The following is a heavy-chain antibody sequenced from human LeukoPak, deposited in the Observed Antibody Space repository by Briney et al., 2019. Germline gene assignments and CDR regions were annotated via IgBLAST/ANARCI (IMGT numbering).Heavy chain of an antibody. D-gene: IGHD3-22*01. V-gene: IGHV4-59*01. CDR3: ARETPYYYDSSGYYFDY. J-gene: IGHJ4*01. CDR2: IYYSGST. Sequence: SETPSLTCTVSGGSISSYYWSWIRQPPGKGLEWIGYIYYSGSTNYNPSLTSRVTISVDTSKNQFSLKLSSVTAADTAVYYCARETPYYYDSSGYYFDYWGQGTLVTVSS. CDR1: GGSISSYY.